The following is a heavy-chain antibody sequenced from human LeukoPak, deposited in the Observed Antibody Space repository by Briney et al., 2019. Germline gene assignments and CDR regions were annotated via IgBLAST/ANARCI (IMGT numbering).Heavy chain of an antibody. CDR2: INHSGST. Sequence: PSETLSLTCAVYGGSFSGYYWGWIRQPPGKGLEWIGEINHSGSTNYNPSLKSRVTISVDTSKNQFSLKLSSVTAADTAVYYCARARIVVVVAATRGRRYFDLWGRGTLVTVSS. J-gene: IGHJ2*01. CDR3: ARARIVVVVAATRGRRYFDL. D-gene: IGHD2-15*01. CDR1: GGSFSGYY. V-gene: IGHV4-34*01.